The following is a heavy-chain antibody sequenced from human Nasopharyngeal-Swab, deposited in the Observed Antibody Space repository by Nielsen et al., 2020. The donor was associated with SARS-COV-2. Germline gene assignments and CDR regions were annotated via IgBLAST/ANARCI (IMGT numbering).Heavy chain of an antibody. D-gene: IGHD3-10*01. CDR2: ISGSGGST. J-gene: IGHJ6*02. CDR1: GFTFSSYA. CDR3: AKDPGGPYYYYGMDV. Sequence: GSLRLSCAASGFTFSSYAMSWVRQAPGKGLEWVSAISGSGGSTYYADSVKGRFTISRDNSKNTLYLQMNSLRAEDTAVYYCAKDPGGPYYYYGMDVWGQGTTVTVSS. V-gene: IGHV3-23*01.